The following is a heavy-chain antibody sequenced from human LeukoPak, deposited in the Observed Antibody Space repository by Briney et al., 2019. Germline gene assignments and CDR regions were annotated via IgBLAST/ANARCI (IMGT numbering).Heavy chain of an antibody. CDR1: GGSISSYY. CDR2: IYYSGST. Sequence: ASETLSLTCTVSGGSISSYYWSWIRQPPGKGLEWIGYIYYSGSTNYNPSLKSRVTISVDKSKTQFSLKLSSVTAADTAVYYCARAFYSSSWYHKEDFFDYWGQGTPVTVSS. D-gene: IGHD6-13*01. V-gene: IGHV4-59*08. J-gene: IGHJ4*02. CDR3: ARAFYSSSWYHKEDFFDY.